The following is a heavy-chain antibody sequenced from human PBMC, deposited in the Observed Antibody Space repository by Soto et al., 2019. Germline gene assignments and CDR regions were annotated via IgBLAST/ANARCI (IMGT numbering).Heavy chain of an antibody. CDR2: IYSGGST. V-gene: IGHV3-53*01. Sequence: LRLSCAASGFTVSSNYMSWVRQAPGKGLEWVSVIYSGGSTYYADSVKGRFTISRDNSKNTLYLQMNSLRAEDTAVYYCARDRAAAGTVYYGMDVWGQGTTVTVSS. CDR3: ARDRAAAGTVYYGMDV. D-gene: IGHD6-13*01. J-gene: IGHJ6*02. CDR1: GFTVSSNY.